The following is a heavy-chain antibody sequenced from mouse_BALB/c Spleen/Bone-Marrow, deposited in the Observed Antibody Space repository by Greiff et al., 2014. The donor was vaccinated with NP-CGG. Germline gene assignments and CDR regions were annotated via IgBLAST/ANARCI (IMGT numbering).Heavy chain of an antibody. Sequence: VQLQQSGAKLVRPGVSVKISCKGSGYTFTDHAIHWVKRSHAKSLEWIGVISGYYGDAIYNQKFKGKATMTVDRSSSTAYMELARLTSEDSAIYYCARSGKVRNAMDYWCQGTSVTVSS. CDR2: ISGYYGDA. J-gene: IGHJ4*01. CDR1: GYTFTDHA. V-gene: IGHV1S137*01. CDR3: ARSGKVRNAMDY. D-gene: IGHD2-14*01.